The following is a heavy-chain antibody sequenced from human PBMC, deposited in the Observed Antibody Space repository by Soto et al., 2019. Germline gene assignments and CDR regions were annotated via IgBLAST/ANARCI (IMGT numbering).Heavy chain of an antibody. CDR2: IYYSGST. Sequence: SETLSLTCTVSGGSISSGDYYWSWIRQPPGKGLEWIGYIYYSGSTYYNPSLKSRVTISVDTSKNQFSLKLSSVTAADTAVYYCARGQGYGDYPNWFDPWGQGTLVTVSS. D-gene: IGHD4-17*01. J-gene: IGHJ5*02. V-gene: IGHV4-30-4*01. CDR1: GGSISSGDYY. CDR3: ARGQGYGDYPNWFDP.